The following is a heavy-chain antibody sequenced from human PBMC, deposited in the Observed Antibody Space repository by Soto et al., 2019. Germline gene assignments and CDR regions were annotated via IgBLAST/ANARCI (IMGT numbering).Heavy chain of an antibody. J-gene: IGHJ4*02. CDR1: VGSIISYY. D-gene: IGHD5-18*01. CDR3: ARSQYSYGFFDY. V-gene: IGHV4-59*01. Sequence: SETLSLTCTFSVGSIISYYWSWIRQPPGKGLEWIGYIYYSGSTNYNPSLKSRVTISVDTSKNQLSLKLSSVTAADTAVYYCARSQYSYGFFDYWGQGTLVTVSS. CDR2: IYYSGST.